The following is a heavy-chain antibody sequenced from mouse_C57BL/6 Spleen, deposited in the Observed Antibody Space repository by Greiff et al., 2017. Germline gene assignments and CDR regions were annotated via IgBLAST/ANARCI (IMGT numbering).Heavy chain of an antibody. D-gene: IGHD2-4*01. V-gene: IGHV1-50*01. Sequence: QVQLKQPGAELVKPGASVKLSCKASGYTFTSYWMQWVKQRPGQGLEWIGEIDPSDSYTNYNQKFKGKATLTVDTSSSTAYMQLSSLTSEDSAVYYCASRPYDYDGVDWGQGTTLTVSS. CDR1: GYTFTSYW. CDR3: ASRPYDYDGVD. CDR2: IDPSDSYT. J-gene: IGHJ2*01.